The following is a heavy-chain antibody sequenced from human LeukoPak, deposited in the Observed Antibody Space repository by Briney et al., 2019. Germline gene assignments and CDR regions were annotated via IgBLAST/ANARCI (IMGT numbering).Heavy chain of an antibody. Sequence: TSETLSLTCTVSGGSISNYYWSWIRQPPGKGLEWIGYIYYSGSTNYNPSLKSRVTISVDTSKNQFSLRLTSVTAADTAVYYCARGPGPDFRFWHGMDVWGLGTTVTVSS. CDR2: IYYSGST. J-gene: IGHJ6*02. V-gene: IGHV4-59*01. D-gene: IGHD3-3*01. CDR1: GGSISNYY. CDR3: ARGPGPDFRFWHGMDV.